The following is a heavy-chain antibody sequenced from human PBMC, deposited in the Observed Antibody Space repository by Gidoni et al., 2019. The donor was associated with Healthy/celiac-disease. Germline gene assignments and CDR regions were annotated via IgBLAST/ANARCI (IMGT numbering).Heavy chain of an antibody. CDR3: ARDRGNYYDSSGYKHAFDI. D-gene: IGHD3-22*01. V-gene: IGHV1-69*06. CDR2: LIPILGTA. J-gene: IGHJ3*02. Sequence: QVQLVQSGAEVKKPGSSVQVSCKDTGGTFRRYASRWVLQAPGQGLEWMGGLIPILGTANYAQKVQVRVTITADKSTSTAYMELSSLRSEDTAVYYCARDRGNYYDSSGYKHAFDIWGQGTMVTVSS. CDR1: GGTFRRYA.